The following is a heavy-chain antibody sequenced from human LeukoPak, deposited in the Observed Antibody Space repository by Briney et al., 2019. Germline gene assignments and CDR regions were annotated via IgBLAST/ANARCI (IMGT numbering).Heavy chain of an antibody. CDR1: GYTFTSYA. CDR2: SNAGNGNT. D-gene: IGHD6-13*01. Sequence: ASVKVACKASGYTFTSYAMHWVRQAPGQRLEWMGWSNAGNGNTKYSQEFQGRVNITRDTSASTAYMELSSQRSEDMAVYYCARYLAVAGTDYCYYGMDVWGQGTTVTVSS. J-gene: IGHJ6*02. V-gene: IGHV1-3*02. CDR3: ARYLAVAGTDYCYYGMDV.